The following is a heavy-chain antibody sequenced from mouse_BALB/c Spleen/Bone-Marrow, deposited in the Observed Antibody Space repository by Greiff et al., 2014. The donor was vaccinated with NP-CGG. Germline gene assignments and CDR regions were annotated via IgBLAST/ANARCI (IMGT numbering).Heavy chain of an antibody. D-gene: IGHD2-1*01. J-gene: IGHJ4*01. V-gene: IGHV5-15*02. Sequence: EVQGVESGGGLVQPGGSRKLSCAASGLTFSDYGMAWVRQAPGKGPEWVAFISNLAYSIYYADTVTGRFTISRENAKNTLYLEMSSLRSEDTAMYYCATIYYGNSYAMDYWGQGTSVTVSS. CDR2: ISNLAYSI. CDR1: GLTFSDYG. CDR3: ATIYYGNSYAMDY.